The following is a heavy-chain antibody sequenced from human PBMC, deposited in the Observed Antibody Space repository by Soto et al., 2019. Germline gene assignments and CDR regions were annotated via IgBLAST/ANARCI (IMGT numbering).Heavy chain of an antibody. V-gene: IGHV1-18*01. CDR2: ISAYNGNT. Sequence: GASVKVSCKGSGYTFTSYGISWVRQAPGKRLERMGWISAYNGNTNYAQKLQGRVTMTTDTSTSTAYMELRSLRSADTAVYYFARGLTGRRTTVTTAYYFDYWGQGTLVTVSS. CDR1: GYTFTSYG. CDR3: ARGLTGRRTTVTTAYYFDY. D-gene: IGHD4-17*01. J-gene: IGHJ4*02.